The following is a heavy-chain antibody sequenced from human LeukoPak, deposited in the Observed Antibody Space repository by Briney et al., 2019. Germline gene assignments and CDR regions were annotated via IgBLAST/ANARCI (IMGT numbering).Heavy chain of an antibody. V-gene: IGHV1-46*01. D-gene: IGHD1-26*01. Sequence: ASVKVSCKASGYTFMSHYMHWVRQAPGQGLEWMGIINPSGGYTSYAQKFQGRVTLTRDMSTSTVYMELSSLRSEDTAVYYCARDHSGGWESLSGWWFDPWGQGTLVTVSS. CDR3: ARDHSGGWESLSGWWFDP. CDR1: GYTFMSHY. J-gene: IGHJ5*02. CDR2: INPSGGYT.